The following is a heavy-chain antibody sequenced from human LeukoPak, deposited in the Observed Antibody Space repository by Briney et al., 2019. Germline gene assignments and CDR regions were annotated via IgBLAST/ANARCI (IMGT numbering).Heavy chain of an antibody. Sequence: PGGSLRLSCAASGFTFSSYAMSWVRQAPGKGLEWVSAISGSGGSTYYADSVKGRFTISRDNSKNTLYLQMNSLRAEDTAVYYCAKDSSGARFLEWFKPRGMDVWGQGTTVTVSS. CDR2: ISGSGGST. V-gene: IGHV3-23*01. CDR1: GFTFSSYA. D-gene: IGHD3-3*01. CDR3: AKDSSGARFLEWFKPRGMDV. J-gene: IGHJ6*02.